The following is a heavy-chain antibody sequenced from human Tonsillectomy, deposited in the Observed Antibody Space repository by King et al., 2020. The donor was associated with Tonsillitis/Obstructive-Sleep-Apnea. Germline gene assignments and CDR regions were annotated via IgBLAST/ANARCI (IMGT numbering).Heavy chain of an antibody. V-gene: IGHV1-69*01. CDR3: AREAAPLIYYYMDV. CDR2: IIPIFGTA. Sequence: VQLVESGAEVKKPGSSVKVSCTASGGTFSRNAISWVRQAPGQGLEWMGGIIPIFGTANYAQEFQGRVTITADESTSTAYMELSSLRSEDTAVYYSAREAAPLIYYYMDVWGKGTTVTVSS. D-gene: IGHD6-25*01. J-gene: IGHJ6*03. CDR1: GGTFSRNA.